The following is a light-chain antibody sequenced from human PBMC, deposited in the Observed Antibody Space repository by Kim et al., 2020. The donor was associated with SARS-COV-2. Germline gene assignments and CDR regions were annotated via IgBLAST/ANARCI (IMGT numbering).Light chain of an antibody. CDR3: SSYTGSNYFYV. V-gene: IGLV2-8*01. Sequence: QSALNQPPSASGSPGQSVTISCTGTSSDIGGYNYVSWYQQHPGEGPKLIIYEVNKRPSGVPDRFSGSESGNTASLTVSGLQAEDEADYYCSSSYTGSNYFYVFGAGTKVTVL. CDR2: EVN. J-gene: IGLJ1*01. CDR1: SSDIGGYNY.